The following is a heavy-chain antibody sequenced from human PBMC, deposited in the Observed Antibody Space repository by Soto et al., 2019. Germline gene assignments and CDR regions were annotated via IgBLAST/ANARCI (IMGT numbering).Heavy chain of an antibody. CDR2: IYSGGST. Sequence: EVQLVESVGGLVQPGGSLRLSCAASGFAVSSNHMTWVRQAPGKGLEWVSVIYSGGSTYYADSVKGRFTISRDNSENTLYLHMNSLRDEDTAVYYCATGVNYRPILGWGQGTLVTVSS. D-gene: IGHD3-16*01. CDR3: ATGVNYRPILG. V-gene: IGHV3-66*01. CDR1: GFAVSSNH. J-gene: IGHJ4*02.